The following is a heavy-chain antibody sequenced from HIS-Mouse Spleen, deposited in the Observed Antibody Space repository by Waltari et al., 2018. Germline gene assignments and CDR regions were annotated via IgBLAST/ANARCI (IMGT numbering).Heavy chain of an antibody. CDR3: AREIPYSSSWYDWYFDL. Sequence: QLQLQESGPGLVKPSETLSLTCTVSGGSISSSSYYWGWIRQPPGKGLEWIGSIYYSGGTYDNPSLKRRVTRAGDTSKNQLSLKLGAVTAADTAGYYCAREIPYSSSWYDWYFDLWGRGTLVTVSS. CDR2: IYYSGGT. D-gene: IGHD6-13*01. CDR1: GGSISSSSYY. J-gene: IGHJ2*01. V-gene: IGHV4-39*07.